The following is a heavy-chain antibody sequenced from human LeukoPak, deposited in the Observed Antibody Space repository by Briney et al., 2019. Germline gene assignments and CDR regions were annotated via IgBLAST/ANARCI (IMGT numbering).Heavy chain of an antibody. J-gene: IGHJ5*02. CDR2: IYYSGST. V-gene: IGHV4-59*12. CDR1: GGSISSYY. Sequence: SETLSLTCTVSGGSISSYYWSWIRQPPGKGLEWIGYIYYSGSTNYNPSLKSRVTMSVDTSKNQFSLKLSSVTAADTAVYYCARDHRGPRPRWFGELLAWFDPWGQGTLVTVSS. D-gene: IGHD3-10*01. CDR3: ARDHRGPRPRWFGELLAWFDP.